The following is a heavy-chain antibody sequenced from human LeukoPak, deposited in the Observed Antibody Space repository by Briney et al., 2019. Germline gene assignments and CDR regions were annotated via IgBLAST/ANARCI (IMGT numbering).Heavy chain of an antibody. CDR2: IYDSGST. Sequence: PSETLSLTCVVSGGSINSGGYSWSWIRQPPGKGLEWIGYIYDSGSTLYNPSLESRLTISIDTSKNQFSLRLSSVTAADTAAYYCARVRAAAIPYYFDYWGQGTLVTVSS. J-gene: IGHJ4*02. CDR1: GGSINSGGYS. D-gene: IGHD6-13*01. CDR3: ARVRAAAIPYYFDY. V-gene: IGHV4-30-4*07.